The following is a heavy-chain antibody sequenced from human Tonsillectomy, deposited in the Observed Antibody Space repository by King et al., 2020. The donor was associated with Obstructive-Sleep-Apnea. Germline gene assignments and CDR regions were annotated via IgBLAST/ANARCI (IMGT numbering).Heavy chain of an antibody. CDR3: ARDGLGLLGAAFDI. J-gene: IGHJ3*02. CDR2: IYYSEST. V-gene: IGHV4-59*01. Sequence: QLQESGPGLVKPSETLSLMCTVSGGSISSYYWSWIRQPPGKGLEWIGYIYYSESTNYNPSLKSRVTISVDTSKNQFSLKLSSVTAADTAVYYCARDGLGLLGAAFDIWGQGTLVTVSS. CDR1: GGSISSYY. D-gene: IGHD2-21*02.